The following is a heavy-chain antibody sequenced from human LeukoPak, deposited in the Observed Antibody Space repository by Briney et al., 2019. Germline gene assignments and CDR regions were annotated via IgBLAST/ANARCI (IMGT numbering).Heavy chain of an antibody. J-gene: IGHJ5*02. CDR2: IYSGGST. CDR1: GFTVSSNY. CDR3: AALGYDSSGYSYNWFDP. V-gene: IGHV3-66*01. Sequence: GGSLGLSCAASGFTVSSNYMSWVRQAPGKGLEWVSVIYSGGSTYYADSVKGRFTISRDNSKNTLYLQMNSLRAEDTAVYYCAALGYDSSGYSYNWFDPWGQGTLVTVSS. D-gene: IGHD3-22*01.